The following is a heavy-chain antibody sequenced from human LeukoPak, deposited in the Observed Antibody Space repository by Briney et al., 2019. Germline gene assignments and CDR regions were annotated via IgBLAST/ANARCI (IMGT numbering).Heavy chain of an antibody. Sequence: PGGSLRLSCAASGFSFDDYAMHWVRQAPGKGLEWVSGISWNSGSIGYADSVKGRFTISRDNAKNSLYLQMNSLRAEDMALYYCAKGRYSGSYSAPTDYWGQGTLVTVSS. CDR2: ISWNSGSI. J-gene: IGHJ4*02. V-gene: IGHV3-9*03. CDR3: AKGRYSGSYSAPTDY. D-gene: IGHD1-26*01. CDR1: GFSFDDYA.